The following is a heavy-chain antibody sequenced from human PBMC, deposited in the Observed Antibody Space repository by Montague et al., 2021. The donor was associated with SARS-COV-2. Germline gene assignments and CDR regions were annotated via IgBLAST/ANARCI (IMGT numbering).Heavy chain of an antibody. CDR1: GDSFNSPKYY. V-gene: IGHV4-39*01. CDR3: ARGSYGSGSYHAFDI. D-gene: IGHD3-10*01. J-gene: IGHJ3*02. Sequence: SETLSLTCTVSGDSFNSPKYYCAWIRQPPGKGLEWIGSSYYSGTTYGNPSLRSQVTISVDTSKTQFSLKMNSVTAADTAVYYCARGSYGSGSYHAFDIWSRGTVVAVSS. CDR2: SYYSGTT.